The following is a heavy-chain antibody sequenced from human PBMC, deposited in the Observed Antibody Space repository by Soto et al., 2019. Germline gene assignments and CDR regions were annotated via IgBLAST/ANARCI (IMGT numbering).Heavy chain of an antibody. D-gene: IGHD1-1*01. CDR2: ISSRGVYI. CDR1: GFRFSSYS. Sequence: EVQLVESGGGLVKPGGSLRLSCETSGFRFSSYSMSWVRQAPGKGLEWVSSISSRGVYILYADSVLGRFTISRDNAKNSLDLQMSALAVEDTAVYYCARDKPTTRGSDAFDIWGQGTMVTVSS. CDR3: ARDKPTTRGSDAFDI. J-gene: IGHJ3*02. V-gene: IGHV3-21*01.